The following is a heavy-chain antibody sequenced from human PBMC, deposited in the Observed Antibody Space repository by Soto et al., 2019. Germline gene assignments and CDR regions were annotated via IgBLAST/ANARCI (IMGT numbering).Heavy chain of an antibody. D-gene: IGHD1-1*01. CDR3: VRDGTKALRDWFEP. V-gene: IGHV4-4*07. CDR2: IYATGTT. CDR1: CASISGFY. J-gene: IGHJ5*02. Sequence: SETLSLTCTVSCASISGFYWSWIRKSAGKGLEWIGRIYATGTTDYNPSLKSRVMMSVDTSKKQFSLQLRSVTAADTAVYYCVRDGTKALRDWFEPWGQGISVTVSS.